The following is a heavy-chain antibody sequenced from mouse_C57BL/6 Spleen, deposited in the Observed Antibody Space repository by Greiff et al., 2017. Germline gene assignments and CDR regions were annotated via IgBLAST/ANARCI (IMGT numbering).Heavy chain of an antibody. CDR2: IYPGSGST. CDR1: GYTFTSYW. D-gene: IGHD2-4*01. CDR3: ARSGDYDYEGWFAY. Sequence: QVQLQQPGAELVKPGASVKMSCKASGYTFTSYWITWVKQRPGQGLEWIGDIYPGSGSTNYNEKFKSKATLTVDTSSSTAYMQLSSLTSEDSAVYYCARSGDYDYEGWFAYWGQGTLVTVSA. J-gene: IGHJ3*01. V-gene: IGHV1-55*01.